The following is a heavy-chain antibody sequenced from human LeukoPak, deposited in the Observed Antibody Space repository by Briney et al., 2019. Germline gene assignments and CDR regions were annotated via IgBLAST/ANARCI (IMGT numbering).Heavy chain of an antibody. V-gene: IGHV1-2*02. CDR1: GYTFTDYY. CDR3: ARGTVGVTTFPFDY. Sequence: VASVKVSCKASGYTFTDYYVHWVRQAPGQGPEWMGWIHPHSGGTNYAQKFQGRVTMTGDTSVSTASMELSRLRSDDTAVYYCARGTVGVTTFPFDYWGQGTLVTVSS. CDR2: IHPHSGGT. D-gene: IGHD1-26*01. J-gene: IGHJ4*02.